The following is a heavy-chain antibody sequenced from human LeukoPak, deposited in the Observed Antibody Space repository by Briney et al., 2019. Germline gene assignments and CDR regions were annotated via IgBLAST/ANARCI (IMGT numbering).Heavy chain of an antibody. CDR3: AKEGYIDTWDSSPHFGD. CDR2: ICSGGST. D-gene: IGHD2-15*01. V-gene: IGHV3-66*01. CDR1: GFTVSSNY. J-gene: IGHJ4*02. Sequence: GGSLRLSCAVPGFTVSSNYMSWVRPAPGRGVEGVAIICSGGSTYNTNSVKGRFTISRDNSKNILYLQMNSLRAEDTALYYCAKEGYIDTWDSSPHFGDWGQRVLVTVCS.